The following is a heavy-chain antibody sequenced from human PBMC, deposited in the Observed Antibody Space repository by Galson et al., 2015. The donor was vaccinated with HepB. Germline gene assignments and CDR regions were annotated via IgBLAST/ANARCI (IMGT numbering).Heavy chain of an antibody. J-gene: IGHJ4*02. Sequence: LTCGVSGGSISSSNWWSWVRQPPGKGLEWIGEIYHGGSTNSNPSLKSRVTISIDKSKNQFSLKVDSVTAADTAVYYCARIEGYYGSGSARMDYWGQGTLVTVSS. CDR3: ARIEGYYGSGSARMDY. D-gene: IGHD3-10*01. V-gene: IGHV4-4*02. CDR2: IYHGGST. CDR1: GGSISSSNW.